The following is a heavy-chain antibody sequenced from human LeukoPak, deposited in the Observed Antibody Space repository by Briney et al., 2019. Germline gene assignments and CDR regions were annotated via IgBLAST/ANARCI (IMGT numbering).Heavy chain of an antibody. CDR3: AKSSNYFDY. Sequence: PGGSLRLSCAASGFTFSNRGMHWVRQAPGKGLEWVSAISGSGGCTYYADSVKGRFTIARDNSKNTLYLQMNSLSAEDTAVYYCAKSSNYFDYWGQGTLVTVSS. J-gene: IGHJ4*02. CDR1: GFTFSNRG. CDR2: ISGSGGCT. V-gene: IGHV3-23*01.